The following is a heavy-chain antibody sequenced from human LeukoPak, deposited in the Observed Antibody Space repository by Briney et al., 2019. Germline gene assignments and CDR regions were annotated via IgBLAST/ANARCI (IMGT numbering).Heavy chain of an antibody. J-gene: IGHJ4*02. CDR2: IDPKDGGT. CDR1: GYILTIYY. CDR3: RDTVGD. D-gene: IGHD5-18*01. Sequence: ASVKVSCKPAGYILTIYYIHWVREARGQGLEWMGWIDPKDGGTKEAQNFQGRVTLTRDTSVSTAYTELTGLTSYDTAVYYSRDTVGDWGQGTLVTVSP. V-gene: IGHV1-2*02.